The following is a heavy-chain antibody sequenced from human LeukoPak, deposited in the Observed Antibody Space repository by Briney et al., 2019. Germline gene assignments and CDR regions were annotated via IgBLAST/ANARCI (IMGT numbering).Heavy chain of an antibody. CDR3: ARDWRTLTRNIVATIGDY. V-gene: IGHV1-2*02. J-gene: IGHJ4*02. D-gene: IGHD5-12*01. CDR2: INPNSGGT. CDR1: GYTFTGYY. Sequence: ASVKVSCKASGYTFTGYYIHWVRQAPGQGLEWMGWINPNSGGTNYAQKFQGRVTMTRDTSISTAYMELSRLRSDDTAVYYCARDWRTLTRNIVATIGDYWGQGTLVTVSS.